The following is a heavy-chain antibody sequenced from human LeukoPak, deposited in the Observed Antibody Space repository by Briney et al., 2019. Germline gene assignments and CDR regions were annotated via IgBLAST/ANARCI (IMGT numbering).Heavy chain of an antibody. J-gene: IGHJ5*02. Sequence: GGSLRLSCAASGFTFSNYWMTWVRQAPGKGLEWVANIKQDGSEKYYVDSVKGRFTISRDNAKNSLYLQMNSLRVEDTAVYYCARATYSSSWFRYNWFDPWGQGTLVTVSS. D-gene: IGHD6-13*01. CDR3: ARATYSSSWFRYNWFDP. V-gene: IGHV3-7*01. CDR2: IKQDGSEK. CDR1: GFTFSNYW.